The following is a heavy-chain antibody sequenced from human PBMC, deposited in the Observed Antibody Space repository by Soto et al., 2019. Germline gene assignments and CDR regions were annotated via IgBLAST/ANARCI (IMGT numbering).Heavy chain of an antibody. J-gene: IGHJ4*02. Sequence: ASVKVSCKASGYTFTSYGISWVRQAPGQGLEWMGWISAYNGNTNYAQKLQGRVTMTTDTSTSTACMELRSLRSDDTAVYYCARVNIVVVPAAIRRYYFDYWGQGTLVTVSS. CDR1: GYTFTSYG. CDR3: ARVNIVVVPAAIRRYYFDY. CDR2: ISAYNGNT. D-gene: IGHD2-2*01. V-gene: IGHV1-18*01.